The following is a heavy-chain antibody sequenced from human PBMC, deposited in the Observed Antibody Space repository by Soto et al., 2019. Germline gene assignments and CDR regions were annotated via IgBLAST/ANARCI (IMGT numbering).Heavy chain of an antibody. V-gene: IGHV4-59*01. CDR1: GGSFSPNY. CDR2: IYYGGTT. D-gene: IGHD3-3*01. Sequence: SETLSLTCTLSGGSFSPNYWAWIRQPPGKGLEWIGYIYYGGTTSYNPSLKSRVTITLETSKSQFSLRLTSVTAADTAVYYCARIGSLFSIFVVVIFPHDYYYYGMDVWGQGTAVTVSS. CDR3: ARIGSLFSIFVVVIFPHDYYYYGMDV. J-gene: IGHJ6*02.